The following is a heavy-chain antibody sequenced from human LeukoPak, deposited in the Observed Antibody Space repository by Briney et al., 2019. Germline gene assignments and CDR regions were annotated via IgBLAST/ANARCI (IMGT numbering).Heavy chain of an antibody. V-gene: IGHV4-30-4*08. Sequence: PSETLSLTCTVSGGSISSGDYYWSWIRQPPGKCLEWIGYIYYSGSTYYNPSLKSRVTISVDTSKNQFSLKLSSVTAADTAVYYCAGYCSSTSCYPLYYFDYWGQGTLVTVSS. CDR3: AGYCSSTSCYPLYYFDY. J-gene: IGHJ4*02. CDR2: IYYSGST. CDR1: GGSISSGDYY. D-gene: IGHD2-2*01.